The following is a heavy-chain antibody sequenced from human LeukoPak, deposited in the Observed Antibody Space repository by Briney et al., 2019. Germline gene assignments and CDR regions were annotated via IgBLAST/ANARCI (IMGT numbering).Heavy chain of an antibody. J-gene: IGHJ4*02. D-gene: IGHD5-18*01. CDR2: IIPIFGTA. CDR3: ARMFPRGYSNGHFDY. V-gene: IGHV1-69*06. CDR1: GGTFSSYA. Sequence: ASVKVSCKASGGTFSSYAISWVRQAPGQGLEWMGGIIPIFGTANYAQKFQGRVTITADKSTSTAYMELSSLRSEDTAVYYCARMFPRGYSNGHFDYWGQGTLVTVSS.